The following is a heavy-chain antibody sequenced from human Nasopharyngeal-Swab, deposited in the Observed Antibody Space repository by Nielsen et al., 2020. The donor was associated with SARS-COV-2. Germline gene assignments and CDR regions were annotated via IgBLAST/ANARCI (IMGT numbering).Heavy chain of an antibody. V-gene: IGHV3-73*01. Sequence: GGSLRLSCAASGFTFSGSAMHWVRQASGKGLEWVGRIRSKANSYATAYAASGKGRFTISRDDSKNTAYLQMNSLKTADTDVYYCTRHPAPTAMVDSYWFDPWGQGTLVTVSS. CDR2: IRSKANSYAT. D-gene: IGHD5-18*01. CDR3: TRHPAPTAMVDSYWFDP. CDR1: GFTFSGSA. J-gene: IGHJ5*02.